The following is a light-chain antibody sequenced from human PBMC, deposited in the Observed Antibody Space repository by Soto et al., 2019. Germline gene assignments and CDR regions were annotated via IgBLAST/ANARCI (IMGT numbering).Light chain of an antibody. V-gene: IGLV1-40*01. Sequence: QSGLTQPPSVSGAPGQRVTISCTGNSSNIGADYDVHWYQHLPGTAPKLLIFGDYNRPSGVPDRISGSRSGTSASLAITGLQAEAEADYYCQSYDRSLSGFVFGTGTKVTVL. CDR3: QSYDRSLSGFV. CDR1: SSNIGADYD. CDR2: GDY. J-gene: IGLJ1*01.